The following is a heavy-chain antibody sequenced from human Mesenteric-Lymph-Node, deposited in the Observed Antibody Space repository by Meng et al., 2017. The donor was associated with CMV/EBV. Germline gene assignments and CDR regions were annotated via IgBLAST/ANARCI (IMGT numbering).Heavy chain of an antibody. J-gene: IGHJ4*02. V-gene: IGHV4-4*02. CDR1: VGSISSSTW. Sequence: SVGSISSSTWCSWVRQPPGKGLVWIGEIYHRGSTNYNPSLKSRVTISVDKSKNQFSLKLSSVTAADTAVYYCARDLYGVGATTGAYYYWGQGTLVTVSS. CDR3: ARDLYGVGATTGAYYY. CDR2: IYHRGST. D-gene: IGHD1-26*01.